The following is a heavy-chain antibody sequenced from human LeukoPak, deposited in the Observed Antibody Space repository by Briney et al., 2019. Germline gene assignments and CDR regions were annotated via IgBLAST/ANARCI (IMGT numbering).Heavy chain of an antibody. Sequence: GGSLRLSCAASGFTFSNYAMHWVRQAPGKGLEWVALISYDGSNEYYADSVKGRFTISRDNSKNTLHLQMNSLRAEDTAVYYCAVNWNLDYWGQGTLVTVST. J-gene: IGHJ4*02. V-gene: IGHV3-30-3*01. CDR1: GFTFSNYA. CDR3: AVNWNLDY. D-gene: IGHD1-1*01. CDR2: ISYDGSNE.